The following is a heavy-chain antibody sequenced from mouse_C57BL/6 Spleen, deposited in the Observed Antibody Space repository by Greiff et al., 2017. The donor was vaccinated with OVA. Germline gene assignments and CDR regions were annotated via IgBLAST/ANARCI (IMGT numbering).Heavy chain of an antibody. D-gene: IGHD1-1*01. CDR3: ARSPNYYGSSYLAWFAY. CDR1: GYTFTDYN. CDR2: INPNNGGT. J-gene: IGHJ3*01. V-gene: IGHV1-22*01. Sequence: EVQLQESGPELVKPGASVKMSCKASGYTFTDYNMHWVKQSHGKSLEWIGYINPNNGGTSHNQKFKGKATLTVNKSSSTAYMELRSLTSEDSAVYYCARSPNYYGSSYLAWFAYWGQGTLVTVSA.